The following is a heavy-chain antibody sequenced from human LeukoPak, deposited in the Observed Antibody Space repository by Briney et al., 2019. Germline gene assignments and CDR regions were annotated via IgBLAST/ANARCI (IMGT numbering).Heavy chain of an antibody. CDR1: GYSLPSYW. J-gene: IGHJ4*02. Sequence: GEYLKISCKGSGYSLPSYWIGWVRQMPGKGLEWMGIIYAGDSDTRYSPSFQGQVTISADKSISTAYLQWSSLKASDTAMYYCGRTERAGTNYWGQGTLVTVSS. V-gene: IGHV5-51*01. D-gene: IGHD6-13*01. CDR3: GRTERAGTNY. CDR2: IYAGDSDT.